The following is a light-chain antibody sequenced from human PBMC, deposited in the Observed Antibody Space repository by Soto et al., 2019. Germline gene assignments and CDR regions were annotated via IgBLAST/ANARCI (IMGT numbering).Light chain of an antibody. CDR2: GAS. CDR3: QQRSNWLT. J-gene: IGKJ4*01. Sequence: EIVLTQSPGILSLSPGERATLSCRASQSVSNDFLAWYQQKPGQAPRLLIYGASTRATGIPARFSGSGSGTDFTLTISSLEPEDFAVYYCQQRSNWLTFGGGTKVDIK. CDR1: QSVSNDF. V-gene: IGKV3-11*01.